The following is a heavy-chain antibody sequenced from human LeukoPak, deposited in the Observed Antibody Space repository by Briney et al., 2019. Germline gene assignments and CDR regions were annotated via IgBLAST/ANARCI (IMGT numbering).Heavy chain of an antibody. Sequence: GGSLRLSCAASGFTFSSYWMSWVRQVPGKGLEWVANVDQDGSEEYYVDSVKGRFTISRDNAKNSLYLQMNSLRAEDTAVYYCARDRGYFYWGQGTLVTVSS. CDR1: GFTFSSYW. CDR2: VDQDGSEE. CDR3: ARDRGYFY. V-gene: IGHV3-7*01. D-gene: IGHD5-18*01. J-gene: IGHJ4*02.